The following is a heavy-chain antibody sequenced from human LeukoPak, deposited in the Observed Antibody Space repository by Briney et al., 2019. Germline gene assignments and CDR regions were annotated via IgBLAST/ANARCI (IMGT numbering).Heavy chain of an antibody. Sequence: ASVKVSCKVSGYTLTELSMHWVRQAPGKGLEWMGGFEPEDGETIYAQKFQGRVTMTEDTSTDTAYMELSSLRSEDTAVYYCATAVGYCSGGSRYDYYYYGMDVWGQGTTVTVSS. CDR1: GYTLTELS. CDR3: ATAVGYCSGGSRYDYYYYGMDV. V-gene: IGHV1-24*01. D-gene: IGHD2-15*01. J-gene: IGHJ6*02. CDR2: FEPEDGET.